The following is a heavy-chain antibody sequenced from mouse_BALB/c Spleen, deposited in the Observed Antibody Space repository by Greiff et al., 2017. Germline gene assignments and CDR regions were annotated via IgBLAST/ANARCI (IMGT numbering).Heavy chain of an antibody. CDR3: ARRDGYYGAY. CDR1: GFAFSSYD. J-gene: IGHJ3*01. CDR2: ISSGGGST. Sequence: EVMLVESGGGLVKPGGSLKLSCAASGFAFSSYDMSWVRQTPEKRLEWVAYISSGGGSTYYPDTVKGRFTISRDNAKNTLYLQMSSLKSEDTAMYYCARRDGYYGAYWGQGTLVTVSA. V-gene: IGHV5-12-1*01. D-gene: IGHD2-3*01.